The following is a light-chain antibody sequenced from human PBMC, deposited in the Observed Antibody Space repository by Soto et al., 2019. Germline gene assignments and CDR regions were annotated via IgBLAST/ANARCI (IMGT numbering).Light chain of an antibody. CDR3: QQYGSSPQT. CDR1: QSVSSSD. CDR2: GAS. J-gene: IGKJ1*01. V-gene: IGKV3-20*01. Sequence: EIMLAQSPGTLSLSPGERATLSCRASQSVSSSDLAWDQQKPGQAPRLLICGASSRATGIPDRVSGSGSGTDFTLTISRLEPEDFSVYYCQQYGSSPQTFGQGTKVDI.